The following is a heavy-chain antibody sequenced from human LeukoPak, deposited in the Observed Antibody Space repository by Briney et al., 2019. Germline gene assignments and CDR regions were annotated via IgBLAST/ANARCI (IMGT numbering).Heavy chain of an antibody. J-gene: IGHJ4*02. CDR3: AKTIHSSGWSYFDY. V-gene: IGHV6-1*01. D-gene: IGHD6-13*01. CDR2: TYYRSKWYN. CDR1: GDSVSSNSAA. Sequence: SQTLSLTCAISGDSVSSNSAAWNCIRQSPSRGLEWLGRTYYRSKWYNDYAVSVKSRITINPDTSKNQFSLQLNSVTPEDTAVYYCAKTIHSSGWSYFDYWGQGTLVTVSS.